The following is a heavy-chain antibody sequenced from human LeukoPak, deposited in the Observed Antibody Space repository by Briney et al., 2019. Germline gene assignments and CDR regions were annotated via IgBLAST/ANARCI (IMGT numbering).Heavy chain of an antibody. CDR3: ARMAAHRYCSSTSCSYMDV. CDR1: GGSISSYY. D-gene: IGHD2-2*01. Sequence: SETLSLTCTVSGGSISSYYWSWIRQPAGKGLERIGRIYTSGSTNYNPSLKSRVTMSVDTSKNQFSLKLSSVTAADTAVYYCARMAAHRYCSSTSCSYMDVWGKGTTVTVSS. CDR2: IYTSGST. J-gene: IGHJ6*03. V-gene: IGHV4-4*07.